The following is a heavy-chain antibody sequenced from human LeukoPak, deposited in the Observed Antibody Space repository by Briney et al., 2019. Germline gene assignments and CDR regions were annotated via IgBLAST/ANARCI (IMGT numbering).Heavy chain of an antibody. CDR2: IYHSGST. V-gene: IGHV4-4*02. Sequence: PSGTLSLTCAVSGGSISSSNWWSWVRQPPGKGLEWIGEIYHSGSTNYNPSLKSRVTISVDKSKNQFSLKLSSVTAADTAVYYCARANDYVWGSYRHGHFDLWGRGTLVTVSS. J-gene: IGHJ2*01. CDR3: ARANDYVWGSYRHGHFDL. CDR1: GGSISSSNW. D-gene: IGHD3-16*02.